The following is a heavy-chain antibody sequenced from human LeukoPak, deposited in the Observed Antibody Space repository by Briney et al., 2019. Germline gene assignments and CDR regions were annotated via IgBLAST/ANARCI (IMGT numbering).Heavy chain of an antibody. J-gene: IGHJ6*02. V-gene: IGHV4-34*01. CDR1: GESFSGYY. CDR2: INHSGST. CDR3: ARGRGKNSYGMDV. Sequence: SETLSLTCAVYGESFSGYYWSWIRQPPGKGLEWIGEINHSGSTNYNPSLKSRVTISVDTSKNQFSLKLTSVTAADTAVYYCARGRGKNSYGMDVWGQGTTVTVSS. D-gene: IGHD3-16*01.